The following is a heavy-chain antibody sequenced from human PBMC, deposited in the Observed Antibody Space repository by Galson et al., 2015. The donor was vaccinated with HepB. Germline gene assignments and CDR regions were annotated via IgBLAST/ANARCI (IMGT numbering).Heavy chain of an antibody. CDR3: ARRVTMVRGVMNWFDP. J-gene: IGHJ5*02. CDR1: GYSFTSYW. D-gene: IGHD3-10*01. Sequence: QSGAEVKKPGESLKISCKGSGYSFTSYWIGWVRQMPGKGLEWMGIIYPGDSDTRYSPSFQGQVTISADKSISTAYLQWSSLKASDTAMYYCARRVTMVRGVMNWFDPWGQGTLVTVSS. V-gene: IGHV5-51*01. CDR2: IYPGDSDT.